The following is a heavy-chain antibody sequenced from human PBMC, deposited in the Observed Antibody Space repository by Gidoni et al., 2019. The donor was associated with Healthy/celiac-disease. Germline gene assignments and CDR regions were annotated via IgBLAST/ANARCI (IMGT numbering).Heavy chain of an antibody. D-gene: IGHD6-13*01. J-gene: IGHJ6*03. CDR2: LSYDGCNK. CDR1: GVPFRSNA. Sequence: QVQLVASGGGVVQPGRSRRLAWAAAGVPFRSNARHGGRQAPGKGLGGVAVLSYDGCNKYYADSVKGRFTLSRDNSQNTLYLQMTSLRAEDTAVYYCARSSYSSSWYVGGYYYYYMDVWGKVTTVTVSS. CDR3: ARSSYSSSWYVGGYYYYYMDV. V-gene: IGHV3-30-3*01.